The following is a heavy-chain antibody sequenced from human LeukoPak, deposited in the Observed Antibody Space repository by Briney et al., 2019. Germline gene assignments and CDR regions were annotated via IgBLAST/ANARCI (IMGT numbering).Heavy chain of an antibody. CDR1: GGSISSYY. J-gene: IGHJ3*02. CDR2: IYYSGST. Sequence: SETLSLTCTVSGGSISSYYWSWIRQPPGKGLEWIGYIYYSGSTNYNPSLKSRVTISVDTSKNQFSLRLSSVTAADTAVYYCARLTGYRIESAFDIWGQGTMVTVSS. V-gene: IGHV4-59*01. CDR3: ARLTGYRIESAFDI. D-gene: IGHD3-9*01.